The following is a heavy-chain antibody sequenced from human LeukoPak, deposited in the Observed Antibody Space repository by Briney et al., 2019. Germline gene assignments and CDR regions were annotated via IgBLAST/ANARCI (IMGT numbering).Heavy chain of an antibody. J-gene: IGHJ3*02. D-gene: IGHD3-3*01. Sequence: PSETLSLTCAVYGGSFSGYYWSWIRQPPGKGLEWIGEINHSGSTNYNPSLKSRVTISVDTSKNQFSLKLSSVTAADTAVYYCARGGPPITVFGVTLIAFDIWGQGTMVTVSS. CDR2: INHSGST. CDR3: ARGGPPITVFGVTLIAFDI. CDR1: GGSFSGYY. V-gene: IGHV4-34*01.